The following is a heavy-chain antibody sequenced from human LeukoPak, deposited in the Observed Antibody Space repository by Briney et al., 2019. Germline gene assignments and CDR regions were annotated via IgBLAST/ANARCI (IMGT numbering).Heavy chain of an antibody. CDR2: IKPDGSEG. Sequence: PGGSLRLSCAASGFTFSSYSMNWVRQAPGSGLEWVASIKPDGSEGYYVDSVKGRFTISRDNAKNSLYLQMNSLRAEDTAVYYCARGYYYDSSGRYYFDYWGQGTLVTVSS. V-gene: IGHV3-7*04. CDR3: ARGYYYDSSGRYYFDY. D-gene: IGHD3-22*01. CDR1: GFTFSSYS. J-gene: IGHJ4*02.